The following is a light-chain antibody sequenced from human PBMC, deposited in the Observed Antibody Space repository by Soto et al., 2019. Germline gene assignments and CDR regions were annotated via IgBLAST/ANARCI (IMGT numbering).Light chain of an antibody. J-gene: IGLJ1*01. CDR1: SRDIGGYDF. V-gene: IGLV2-8*01. CDR3: SSYSDTNSCV. Sequence: QSVLTQPPSASGSPGQAVTISCTGTSRDIGGYDFVSWYQVRPGEAPQLIIYNVNGRPSGVPRRFSGSKSGNTAFLTVSGLQAVDEADYYCSSYSDTNSCVFGTGTKVTVL. CDR2: NVN.